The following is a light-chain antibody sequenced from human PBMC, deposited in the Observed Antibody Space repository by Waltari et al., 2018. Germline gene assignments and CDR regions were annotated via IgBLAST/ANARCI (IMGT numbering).Light chain of an antibody. CDR3: LQHHTYPLT. V-gene: IGKV1-17*03. J-gene: IGKJ4*01. Sequence: DIQMTQSPSAMSASVGDRVTITCRANQDISNYLAWFQQKAGKVPKRLIYAASDLQSGVSSRFSGSGSGTEFTLTISNLQPEDFATYYCLQHHTYPLTFGGGTKVEI. CDR1: QDISNY. CDR2: AAS.